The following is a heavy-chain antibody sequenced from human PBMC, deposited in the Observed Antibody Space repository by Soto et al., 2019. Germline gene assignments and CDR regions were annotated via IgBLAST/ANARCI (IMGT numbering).Heavy chain of an antibody. CDR3: AVLAVAAQRYAFDI. D-gene: IGHD6-19*01. J-gene: IGHJ3*02. CDR2: INPNIGNA. V-gene: IGHV1-69*04. Sequence: GASVKVSCKASGYTFTSYDISWVRQATGQGLEWMGRINPNIGNADYAQKFQGRVTITADKSTSTAYMELSSLRSEDTAVYYCAVLAVAAQRYAFDIWGQGTMVTVSS. CDR1: GYTFTSYD.